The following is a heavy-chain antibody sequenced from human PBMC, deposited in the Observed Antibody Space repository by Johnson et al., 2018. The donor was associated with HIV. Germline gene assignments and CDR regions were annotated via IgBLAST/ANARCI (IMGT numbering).Heavy chain of an antibody. V-gene: IGHV3-66*04. J-gene: IGHJ3*01. CDR1: GFTVSSNY. CDR3: AKHLGSDAFDY. D-gene: IGHD1-26*01. CDR2: IFSGGTT. Sequence: VQLMESGGGLIQIGGSLRLSCAASGFTVSSNYMSWVRQAPGKGLEWVSVIFSGGTTYYADSVTGRFTISRDNSKNTLYLQMNSLRADDTAVYYCAKHLGSDAFDYWGQGTLVTVSS.